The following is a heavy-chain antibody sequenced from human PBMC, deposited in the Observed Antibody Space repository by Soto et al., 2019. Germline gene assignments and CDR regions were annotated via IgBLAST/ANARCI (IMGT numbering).Heavy chain of an antibody. V-gene: IGHV4-34*01. CDR2: INHSGST. CDR3: ARSPSTDYDFWSGSPHYYYYGMDV. CDR1: GASFSGYS. J-gene: IGHJ6*02. Sequence: SETLSLTCAVYGASFSGYSWTWIRQPPGKGLEWIGEINHSGSTNYNPSLKSRVTISVDTSKNRFSLKLSSVTAADTAVYYCARSPSTDYDFWSGSPHYYYYGMDVWGQGTTVTVS. D-gene: IGHD3-3*01.